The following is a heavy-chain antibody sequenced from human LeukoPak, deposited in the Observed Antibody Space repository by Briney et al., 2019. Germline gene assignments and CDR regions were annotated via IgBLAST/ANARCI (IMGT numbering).Heavy chain of an antibody. V-gene: IGHV4-38-2*02. CDR3: ARRGGDGYCSSTSCYFDDS. Sequence: SETLSLTCTVSGYSISSGYYWGWIRQPPGKGLEWIGSIYHSGSTNYNPSLKSRVTISVDTSKNQFSLKLSSVTAADTAVYYCARRGGDGYCSSTSCYFDDSWGQGTLVTVSS. CDR2: IYHSGST. CDR1: GYSISSGYY. J-gene: IGHJ4*02. D-gene: IGHD2-2*03.